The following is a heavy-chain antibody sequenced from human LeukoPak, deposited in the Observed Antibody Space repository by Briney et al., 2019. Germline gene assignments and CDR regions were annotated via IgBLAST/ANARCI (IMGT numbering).Heavy chain of an antibody. D-gene: IGHD3-3*01. CDR1: GYTFTSYG. V-gene: IGHV1-18*01. J-gene: IGHJ4*02. CDR3: ARDLLSDFWSGYNLRYFDY. Sequence: ASVKVSCKASGYTFTSYGISWVRQAPGQGLEWMGWISAYNGNTNYAQKLQGRVTMTTDTSTSTAYMELRSLRSDDTAVYYCARDLLSDFWSGYNLRYFDYWGQGTPVTVSS. CDR2: ISAYNGNT.